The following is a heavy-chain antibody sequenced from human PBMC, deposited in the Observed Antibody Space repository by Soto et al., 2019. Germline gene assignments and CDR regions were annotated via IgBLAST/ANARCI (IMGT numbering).Heavy chain of an antibody. V-gene: IGHV3-33*01. CDR3: ARSQYDSLLQNWFDP. CDR1: GFTFSSYG. J-gene: IGHJ5*02. CDR2: IWYDGSNK. D-gene: IGHD2-15*01. Sequence: PGGSLRLSCAASGFTFSSYGMHWVRQAPGKGLEWVAVIWYDGSNKYYADSVKGRFTISRDNSKNTLYLQMNSLRAEDTAVYYCARSQYDSLLQNWFDPWAQGTLVTVSS.